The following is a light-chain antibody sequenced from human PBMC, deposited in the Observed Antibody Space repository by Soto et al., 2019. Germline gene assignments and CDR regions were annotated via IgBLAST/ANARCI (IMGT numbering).Light chain of an antibody. CDR3: QQSYTTLFT. CDR1: QSISTW. CDR2: AAS. J-gene: IGKJ3*01. Sequence: DIQMTQSHSTLSASVGDRVTSTFRASQSISTWLAWYQQKPGKARKLLMFAASTLQSGVPSRFSGSGSETDFTLTISSLQPEDLATYYCQQSYTTLFTVGPVTKVEIK. V-gene: IGKV1-39*01.